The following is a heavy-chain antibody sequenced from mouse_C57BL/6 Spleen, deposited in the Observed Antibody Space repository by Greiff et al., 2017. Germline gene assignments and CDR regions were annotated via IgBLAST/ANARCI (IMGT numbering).Heavy chain of an antibody. D-gene: IGHD1-1*01. CDR3: ERQRHYYGSSYYAMDY. V-gene: IGHV5-12*01. Sequence: EVMLVESGGGLVQPGGSLKLSCAASGFTFSDYYMYWVRQTPETRLEWVAYISNGGGSTYYPDTVKGRFTISRDNAKNTLYLQMSRLKSEDTAMYYCERQRHYYGSSYYAMDYWGQGTSVTVSS. CDR2: ISNGGGST. J-gene: IGHJ4*01. CDR1: GFTFSDYY.